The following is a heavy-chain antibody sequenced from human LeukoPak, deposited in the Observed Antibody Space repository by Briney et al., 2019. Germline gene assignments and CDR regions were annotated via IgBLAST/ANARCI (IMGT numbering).Heavy chain of an antibody. J-gene: IGHJ4*02. Sequence: QPGRSLRLSCTASGFTFGDYAMSWVRQAPGKGLEWVAVIWYDGSNKYYADSVKGRFTISRDNSKNTLYLQMNSLRAEDTAVYYCARPDSSGWYDVQIDYWGQGTLVTVSS. CDR1: GFTFGDYA. CDR2: IWYDGSNK. CDR3: ARPDSSGWYDVQIDY. D-gene: IGHD6-13*01. V-gene: IGHV3-33*01.